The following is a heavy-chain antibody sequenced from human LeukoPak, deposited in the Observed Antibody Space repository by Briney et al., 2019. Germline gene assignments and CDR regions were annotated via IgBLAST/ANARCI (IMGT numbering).Heavy chain of an antibody. V-gene: IGHV3-15*01. J-gene: IGHJ4*02. CDR1: GFTFSNAW. D-gene: IGHD4-17*01. Sequence: GGSLRLSCAASGFTFSNAWMSWVRQAPGKGLEWVGRIKSKTVGGTTDYAAPVKGRFTTSRDSSKNTLYLQMNSLRAEDTAVYYCARSGGHDYGVPYYFDDWGQGTLVTVSS. CDR3: ARSGGHDYGVPYYFDD. CDR2: IKSKTVGGTT.